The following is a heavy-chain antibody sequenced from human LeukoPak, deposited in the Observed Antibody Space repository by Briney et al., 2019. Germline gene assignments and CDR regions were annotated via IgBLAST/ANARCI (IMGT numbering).Heavy chain of an antibody. V-gene: IGHV1-18*01. CDR2: ISAYNGNT. D-gene: IGHD3-22*01. J-gene: IGHJ5*02. CDR1: GYTFSSYG. CDR3: ARDNSVDDNAWWFDP. Sequence: ASVKVSCKASGYTFSSYGVSWVRQAPGQGLEWMGWISAYNGNTNYAQKFQGRVTMTTDTSTNTAQMELRSLRSDDTAVYYCARDNSVDDNAWWFDPWGQGTLVTVSS.